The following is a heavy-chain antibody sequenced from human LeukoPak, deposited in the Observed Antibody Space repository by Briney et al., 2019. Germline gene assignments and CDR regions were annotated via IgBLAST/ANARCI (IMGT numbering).Heavy chain of an antibody. J-gene: IGHJ6*02. CDR1: GGSISSYY. CDR3: AREEALYGMDV. Sequence: SETLSLTCTVSGGSISSYYWGWIRQPPGKGLEWIGYIYYSGSTNYNPSLKSRATISVDTSKNQFSLKLSSVTAADTAVYYCAREEALYGMDVWGQGTTVTVSS. CDR2: IYYSGST. V-gene: IGHV4-59*01.